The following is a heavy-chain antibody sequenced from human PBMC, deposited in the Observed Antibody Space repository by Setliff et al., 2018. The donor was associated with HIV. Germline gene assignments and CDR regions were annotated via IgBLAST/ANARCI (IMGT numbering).Heavy chain of an antibody. V-gene: IGHV4-34*01. D-gene: IGHD3-3*01. CDR2: INHSGAT. CDR3: ARDYRLGLVYYFSHMDV. CDR1: GGSFSGYY. Sequence: SETLSLTCAVYGGSFSGYYWTWIRQPPGKGLEWIGEINHSGATNYNLSLESRVTISVDTSKNQFSLNLNSVTAADTAVYYCARDYRLGLVYYFSHMDVWGKGTTVTVSS. J-gene: IGHJ6*03.